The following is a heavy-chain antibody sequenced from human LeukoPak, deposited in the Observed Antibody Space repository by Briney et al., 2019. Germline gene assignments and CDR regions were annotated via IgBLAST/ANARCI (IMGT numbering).Heavy chain of an antibody. J-gene: IGHJ3*02. CDR3: ARDAIVGATNDAFDI. Sequence: GGSLRLSCAASGFTISDYYMSWIRQAPGKGLEWVSYISSSGSTIYYADSVKGRFTISRDNAKNSLYLQMNSLRAEDTAVYYCARDAIVGATNDAFDIWGQGTMVTVSS. V-gene: IGHV3-11*01. D-gene: IGHD1-26*01. CDR2: ISSSGSTI. CDR1: GFTISDYY.